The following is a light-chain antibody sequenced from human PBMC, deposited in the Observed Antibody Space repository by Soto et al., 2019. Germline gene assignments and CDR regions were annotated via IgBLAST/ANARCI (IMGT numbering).Light chain of an antibody. CDR1: QSVSSSY. CDR2: VAS. Sequence: EVLLTQSPGTLSLSPGERATLSCRASQSVSSSYLAWYQQRPGQAPRLLIYVASNRATGTPDRFSGSGSGTDFTLTISRLEPEDFAVYYCQQYNNWPPGFTFGPGTKVDIK. J-gene: IGKJ3*01. V-gene: IGKV3-20*01. CDR3: QQYNNWPPGFT.